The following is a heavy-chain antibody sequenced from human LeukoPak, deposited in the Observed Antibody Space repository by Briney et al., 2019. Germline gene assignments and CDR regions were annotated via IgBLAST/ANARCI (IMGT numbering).Heavy chain of an antibody. J-gene: IGHJ4*02. V-gene: IGHV3-23*01. D-gene: IGHD3-22*01. CDR2: ITGNTANT. CDR1: GFTFSNYA. CDR3: AKRYVSSNYYQCLGE. Sequence: PGGSLRFSCAASGFTFSNYAMTWVRLAPGKGLEWVSAITGNTANTYYADSVKGRFTISRDNSKNTVYLQMNSLRVEDTAVYYCAKRYVSSNYYQCLGEWGQGTLVTVSS.